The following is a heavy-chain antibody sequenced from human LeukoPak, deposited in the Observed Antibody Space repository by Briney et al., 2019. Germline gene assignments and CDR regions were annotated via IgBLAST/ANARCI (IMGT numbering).Heavy chain of an antibody. Sequence: SETLSLTCTVSGGSISSSSYFWVWIRQPPGKGLEWIGTIYYSGSTYHNPSLKTRVTISVDTSENQFSLKLTSVTAADTAVYYCARLFPTMTLFDYWGQGTLVTVSS. CDR1: GGSISSSSYF. D-gene: IGHD4-17*01. CDR3: ARLFPTMTLFDY. CDR2: IYYSGST. J-gene: IGHJ4*02. V-gene: IGHV4-39*01.